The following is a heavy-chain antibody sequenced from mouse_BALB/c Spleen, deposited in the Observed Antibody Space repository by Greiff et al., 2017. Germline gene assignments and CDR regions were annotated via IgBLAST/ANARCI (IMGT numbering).Heavy chain of an antibody. D-gene: IGHD1-2*01. V-gene: IGHV5-17*02. CDR1: GFTFSSFG. CDR3: ARSGFITTRYFDV. Sequence: DVHLVESGGGLVQPGGSRKLSCAASGFTFSSFGMHWVRQAPEKGLEWVAYISSGSSTIYYADTVKGRFTISRDNPKNTLFLQMTSLRSEDTAMYYCARSGFITTRYFDVWGAGTTVTVAS. CDR2: ISSGSSTI. J-gene: IGHJ1*01.